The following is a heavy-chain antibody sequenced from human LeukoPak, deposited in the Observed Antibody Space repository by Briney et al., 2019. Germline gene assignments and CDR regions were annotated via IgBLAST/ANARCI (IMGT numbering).Heavy chain of an antibody. V-gene: IGHV4-38-2*02. J-gene: IGHJ5*02. CDR1: GYSISSGYY. D-gene: IGHD3-16*01. Sequence: SETLSLTCTVSGYSISSGYYWGWIRQPPGKGLEWIGSINHSGSTNYNPSLKSRVTISVDTSKNQFSLKLSSVTAADTAVYYCARGLSRGKYNWFDPWGQGTLVTVSS. CDR2: INHSGST. CDR3: ARGLSRGKYNWFDP.